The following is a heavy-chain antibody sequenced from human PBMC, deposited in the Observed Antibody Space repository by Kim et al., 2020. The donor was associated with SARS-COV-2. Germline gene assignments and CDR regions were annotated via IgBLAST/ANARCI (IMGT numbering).Heavy chain of an antibody. CDR3: GGAGNGILNGEYYFDY. V-gene: IGHV4-4*02. J-gene: IGHJ4*01. CDR2: IYHSGST. Sequence: SETLSLTCAVSGGPISSSNWWSWVRQHPGKGLEWSGEIYHSGSTNYNTSLKSRVTITVVKTKNQFSLKLSSVTAADAAVYYYGGAGNGILNGEYYFDYWG. D-gene: IGHD3-9*01. CDR1: GGPISSSNW.